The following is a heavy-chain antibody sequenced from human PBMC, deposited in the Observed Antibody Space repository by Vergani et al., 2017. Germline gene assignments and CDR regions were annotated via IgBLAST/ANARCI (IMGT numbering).Heavy chain of an antibody. J-gene: IGHJ5*02. Sequence: QVQLVQSGAEVKKPGSSVKVSCKASGGTFSSYTISWVRQAPGQGLEWMGIINPSGGSTSYAQKFQGRVTMTRDTSTSTVYMELSSLRSEDTAVYYCARGGDDYYDSSGSWFDPWGQGTLVTVSS. D-gene: IGHD3-22*01. CDR2: INPSGGST. CDR3: ARGGDDYYDSSGSWFDP. CDR1: GGTFSSYT. V-gene: IGHV1-46*01.